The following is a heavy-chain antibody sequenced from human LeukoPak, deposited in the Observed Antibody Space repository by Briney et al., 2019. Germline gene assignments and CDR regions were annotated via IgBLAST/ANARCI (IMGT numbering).Heavy chain of an antibody. CDR1: GFTFSSYS. Sequence: GGSLRLSCAASGFTFSSYSMNWVRQAPGKGLEWVSYISSSSSTMYYADSVKGRFTISRDNAKNSLYLQMNSLRAEDTAVYYCARGGLDSSGPWGQGTLVTVSS. CDR3: ARGGLDSSGP. V-gene: IGHV3-48*04. J-gene: IGHJ5*02. D-gene: IGHD3-22*01. CDR2: ISSSSSTM.